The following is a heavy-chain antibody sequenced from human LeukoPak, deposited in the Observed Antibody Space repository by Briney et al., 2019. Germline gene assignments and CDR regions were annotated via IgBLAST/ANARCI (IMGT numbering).Heavy chain of an antibody. V-gene: IGHV3-74*01. CDR1: GFTFSSYW. J-gene: IGHJ4*02. Sequence: GGSLRLSCAASGFTFSSYWMHWVRQAPGKGLVWVSRINSDGSSTSYADSAKGRFTISRDNAKNTLYLQMSSLRAEDTAVYYCARDPTVLWFGGLLPLAYWGQGTLVTVSS. CDR3: ARDPTVLWFGGLLPLAY. CDR2: INSDGSST. D-gene: IGHD3-10*01.